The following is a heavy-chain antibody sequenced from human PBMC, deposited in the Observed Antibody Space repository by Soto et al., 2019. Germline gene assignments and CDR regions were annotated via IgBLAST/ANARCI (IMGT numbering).Heavy chain of an antibody. CDR2: ISYDGGDK. Sequence: QVQLVESGGGVVQPGRSLRLSCAASGFTFSTYGMHWVHQAPGKGLEWVAVISYDGGDKYYADSVKGRFTISRDNSKNTLYLQMNSLRTEDTAVYYCAKLFYYGSGSTDYWGQGTLVTVSS. CDR3: AKLFYYGSGSTDY. CDR1: GFTFSTYG. V-gene: IGHV3-30*18. J-gene: IGHJ4*02. D-gene: IGHD3-10*01.